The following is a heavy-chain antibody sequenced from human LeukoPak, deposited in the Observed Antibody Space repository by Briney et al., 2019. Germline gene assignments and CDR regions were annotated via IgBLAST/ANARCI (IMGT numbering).Heavy chain of an antibody. CDR2: ISSSSSYI. CDR3: ARDSREYSSSPTQFDY. Sequence: GGPLRLSCAASGFTFSSYSMNWVRQAPGKGLEWVSSISSSSSYIYYADSVKGRFTISRDNAKNSLYLQMNSLRAEDTAVYYCARDSREYSSSPTQFDYWGQGTLVTVSS. CDR1: GFTFSSYS. D-gene: IGHD6-6*01. V-gene: IGHV3-21*01. J-gene: IGHJ4*02.